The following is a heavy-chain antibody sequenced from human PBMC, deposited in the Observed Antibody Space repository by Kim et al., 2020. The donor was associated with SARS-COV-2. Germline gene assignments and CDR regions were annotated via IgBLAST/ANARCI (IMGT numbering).Heavy chain of an antibody. CDR1: GGSFSGYY. J-gene: IGHJ6*02. CDR2: INHSGST. Sequence: SETLSLTCAVYGGSFSGYYWSWIRQPPGKGLEWIGEINHSGSTNYNPSLKSRVTISVDTSKNQFSLKLSSVTAADTAVYYCARGLRLRFLDPYYYGMDVWGQGTTVTVSS. CDR3: ARGLRLRFLDPYYYGMDV. D-gene: IGHD3-3*01. V-gene: IGHV4-34*01.